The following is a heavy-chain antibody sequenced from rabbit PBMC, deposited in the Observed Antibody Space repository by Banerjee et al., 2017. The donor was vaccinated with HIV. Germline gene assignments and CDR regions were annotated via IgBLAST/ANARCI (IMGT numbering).Heavy chain of an antibody. CDR1: GFSFNNKYV. J-gene: IGHJ4*01. Sequence: QEQLEESGGGLVQPEGSLTLTCTASGFSFNNKYVMCWVRQAPGKGLEWIACINVGSSGSTYYASWAKGRFTISKTSSTTVALQMTSLTAADTATYFCARDLFGYGGYRFNLWGPGTLVTVS. CDR3: ARDLFGYGGYRFNL. D-gene: IGHD2-1*01. V-gene: IGHV1S45*01. CDR2: INVGSSGST.